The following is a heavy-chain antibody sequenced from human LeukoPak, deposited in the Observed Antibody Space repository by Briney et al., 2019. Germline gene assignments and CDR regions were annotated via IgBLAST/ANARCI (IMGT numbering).Heavy chain of an antibody. CDR1: GGSISSYY. CDR3: ARGGLYSGYDYDFDY. CDR2: IYTSGST. V-gene: IGHV4-4*07. J-gene: IGHJ4*02. D-gene: IGHD5-12*01. Sequence: SETLSLTCTVSGGSISSYYWSWIRQPAGKGLEWIGRIYTSGSTNYNPSLKSRVTMSVDTSKNQFSLKLSSVTAADTAVYYCARGGLYSGYDYDFDYWGQGTLVTVSS.